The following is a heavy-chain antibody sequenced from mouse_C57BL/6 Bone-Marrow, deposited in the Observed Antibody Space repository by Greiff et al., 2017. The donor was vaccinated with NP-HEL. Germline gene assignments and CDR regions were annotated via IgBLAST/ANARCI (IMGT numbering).Heavy chain of an antibody. D-gene: IGHD1-1*01. J-gene: IGHJ3*01. CDR1: GFSLTSYG. CDR2: IWSGGST. Sequence: QVQLKQSGPGLVQPSQSLSITCTVSGFSLTSYGVHWVRQPPGKGLEWLGVIWSGGSTDYNAAFISRLSISKDNSKSQVFFKMNSLQADDTAIYYCAKSDYYGSSFFAYWGQGTLVTVSA. V-gene: IGHV2-4*01. CDR3: AKSDYYGSSFFAY.